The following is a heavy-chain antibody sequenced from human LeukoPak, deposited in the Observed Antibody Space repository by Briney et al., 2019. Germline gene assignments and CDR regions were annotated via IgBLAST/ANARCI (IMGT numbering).Heavy chain of an antibody. CDR2: IYYSGST. D-gene: IGHD3-22*01. Sequence: SETLSLTCTVSGGSISSYYWSWIRQPPGKGLEWIGYIYYSGSTNYNPSLKSRVTISVDTSKSQFSLNLSSVTAADTAVYYCARDLDSSGYFDYWGQGTLVTVSS. CDR1: GGSISSYY. CDR3: ARDLDSSGYFDY. J-gene: IGHJ4*02. V-gene: IGHV4-59*01.